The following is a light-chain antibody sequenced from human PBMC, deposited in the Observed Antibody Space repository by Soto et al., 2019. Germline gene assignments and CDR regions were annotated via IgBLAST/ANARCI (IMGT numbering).Light chain of an antibody. CDR1: QSISSW. V-gene: IGKV1-5*01. CDR2: DAS. Sequence: DIPMTQSPSTLSASVGDRVTITCRASQSISSWLAWYQQKPGKAPKLLIYDASSLESGVPSRFSGSGSGTEFTLTISSLQPDDFATYYCQHYNSYSWTFGQGTKVEIK. J-gene: IGKJ1*01. CDR3: QHYNSYSWT.